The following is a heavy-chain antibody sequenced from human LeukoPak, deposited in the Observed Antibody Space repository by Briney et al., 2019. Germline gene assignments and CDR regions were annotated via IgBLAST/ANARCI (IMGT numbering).Heavy chain of an antibody. CDR3: ASRIPAAIRFGYFDY. J-gene: IGHJ4*02. V-gene: IGHV4-34*01. CDR1: GFTFSSYA. Sequence: PGGSLRLSCAASGFTFSSYAMSWIRQPPGKGLEWIGEINHSGSTNYNPSLKSRVTISVDTSKNQFSLKLSSVTAADTAVYYCASRIPAAIRFGYFDYWGQGTLVTVSS. CDR2: INHSGST. D-gene: IGHD2-2*02.